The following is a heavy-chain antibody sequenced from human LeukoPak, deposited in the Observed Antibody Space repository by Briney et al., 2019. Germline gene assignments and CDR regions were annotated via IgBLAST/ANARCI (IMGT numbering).Heavy chain of an antibody. CDR2: INPSGGST. V-gene: IGHV1-46*01. J-gene: IGHJ4*02. D-gene: IGHD1-26*01. CDR3: ARVTGGSYFKFDN. Sequence: ASVKVSCGASGYTFINYFMHWVRQAPGQGLEWMGMINPSGGSTSYAQKFQGRVTMTRDTSTTTVCMELSSLRSEDTAVYYCARVTGGSYFKFDNWGQGTQVTVSS. CDR1: GYTFINYF.